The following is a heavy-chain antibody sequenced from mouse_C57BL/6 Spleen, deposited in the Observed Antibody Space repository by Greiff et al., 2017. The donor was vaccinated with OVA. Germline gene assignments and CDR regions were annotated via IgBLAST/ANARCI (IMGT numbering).Heavy chain of an antibody. CDR1: GYSFTDYN. CDR3: AREGYYGSKLAY. V-gene: IGHV1-39*01. CDR2: INPNYGTT. D-gene: IGHD1-1*01. J-gene: IGHJ3*01. Sequence: VQLKESGPELVKPGASVKISCKASGYSFTDYNMNWVKQSHGKSLEWIGVINPNYGTTSYNQKFKGKATLTVDQSSSTAYMQLNSLTSEDSAVYYCAREGYYGSKLAYWGQGTPLTVSA.